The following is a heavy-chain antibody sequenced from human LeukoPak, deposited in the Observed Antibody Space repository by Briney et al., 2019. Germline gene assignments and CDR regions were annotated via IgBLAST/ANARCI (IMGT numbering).Heavy chain of an antibody. D-gene: IGHD6-13*01. CDR2: IYHSGST. J-gene: IGHJ5*02. V-gene: IGHV4-38-2*02. CDR3: AGGGSSSWYRRGEYSS. CDR1: GYSISSGYY. Sequence: SETLSLTRTVSGYSISSGYYWGWIRQPPGKGLEWIGSIYHSGSTYYNPSLKSRVTISVDTSKNQFSLKLSSVTAADTAVYYCAGGGSSSWYRRGEYSSWGQGTLVTVSS.